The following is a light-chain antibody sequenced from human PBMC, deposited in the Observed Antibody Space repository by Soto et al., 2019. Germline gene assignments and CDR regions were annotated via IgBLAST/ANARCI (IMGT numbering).Light chain of an antibody. CDR2: DFT. CDR3: CSYSGTYTWI. CDR1: SSDVDVGDYNY. J-gene: IGLJ2*01. Sequence: QSALTQPRSVSGSSGQSVTISCAGTSSDVDVGDYNYVSWFQQRPGKAPTLIIFDFTKRPSGVPDRFSGSTSGTTASLTISGLQADDEGDYYCCSYSGTYTWIVGGGTKLTVL. V-gene: IGLV2-11*01.